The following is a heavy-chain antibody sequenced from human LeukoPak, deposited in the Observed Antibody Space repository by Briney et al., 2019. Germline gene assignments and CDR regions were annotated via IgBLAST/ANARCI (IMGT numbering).Heavy chain of an antibody. D-gene: IGHD6-13*01. CDR2: IYYSGST. V-gene: IGHV4-39*01. Sequence: SETLSLTCTVSGGSISSSSYNWGWIRQPPGKGLEWIGSIYYSGSTYYNPSLKSRVTISVDTSKNQFSLKLSSVTAADTAVYYCARHCASSSWYYYYYGMDVWGQGTTVTVSS. CDR1: GGSISSSSYN. J-gene: IGHJ6*02. CDR3: ARHCASSSWYYYYYGMDV.